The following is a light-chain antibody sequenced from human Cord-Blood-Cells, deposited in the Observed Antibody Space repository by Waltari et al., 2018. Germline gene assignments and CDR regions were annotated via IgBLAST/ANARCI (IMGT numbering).Light chain of an antibody. V-gene: IGKV4-1*01. CDR2: WAS. CDR1: QSVLYSSNNKNY. CDR3: QQYYSTPYT. J-gene: IGKJ2*01. Sequence: DIVMTQSPDSLAVSLGERATINCKSSQSVLYSSNNKNYLAWYQQKPGQPPKLLIYWASTRESGAPDRFSDSGSGTDFTLTISSLQAEDVAVYYCQQYYSTPYTFGQGTKLEIK.